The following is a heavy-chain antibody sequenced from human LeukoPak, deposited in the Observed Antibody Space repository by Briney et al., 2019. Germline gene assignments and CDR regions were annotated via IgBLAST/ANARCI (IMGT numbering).Heavy chain of an antibody. CDR3: ARGLGGSYGYYYYYYMDV. CDR1: GYTFSSYD. V-gene: IGHV1-8*01. CDR2: MNPNSGNT. Sequence: APVKVSCKASGYTFSSYDINWVRQATGQGLDWMGWMNPNSGNTGYAQKFQGRVTITRNTSISTAYMELSSLRSEDTAVYYCARGLGGSYGYYYYYYMDVWGKGTTVTVSS. D-gene: IGHD3-16*01. J-gene: IGHJ6*03.